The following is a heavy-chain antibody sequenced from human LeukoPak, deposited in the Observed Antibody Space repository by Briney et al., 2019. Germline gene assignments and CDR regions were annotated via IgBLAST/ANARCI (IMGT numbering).Heavy chain of an antibody. J-gene: IGHJ6*02. CDR2: ISGSGGST. V-gene: IGHV3-23*01. Sequence: PGGSLRLSCAASGFTFSSYAMSWVRQAPGKGLEWVSAISGSGGSTYYADSVKGRFTISRDNSKHTLYLQMNSLRAEDTAVYYCAKSLPRYYYYGMDVWGQGTTVTVSS. CDR3: AKSLPRYYYYGMDV. CDR1: GFTFSSYA.